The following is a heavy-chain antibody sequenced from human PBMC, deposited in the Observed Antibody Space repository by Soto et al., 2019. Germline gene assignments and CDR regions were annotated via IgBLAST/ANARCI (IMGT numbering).Heavy chain of an antibody. Sequence: VGSLRHPYKPAALTFSSHAVSSVLQSPGKGLEWVSAISGGGGSRYYADSVKGRFTISRDNSKNTLYLQMNSLRAEDTAVYYCAKLGGDWSSEIEYWGQGTLVTVSS. CDR2: ISGGGGSR. V-gene: IGHV3-23*01. J-gene: IGHJ4*02. D-gene: IGHD3-16*01. CDR1: ALTFSSHA. CDR3: AKLGGDWSSEIEY.